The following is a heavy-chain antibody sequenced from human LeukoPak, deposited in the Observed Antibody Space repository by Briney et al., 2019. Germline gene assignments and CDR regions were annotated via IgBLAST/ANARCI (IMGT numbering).Heavy chain of an antibody. J-gene: IGHJ4*02. V-gene: IGHV4-59*01. CDR3: ARGGGGSWRY. Sequence: SETLSLTCTVSGGSISSYYWSWIRQPPGKGLEWIGYIYYSGSTNYNPSLKSRVTISVDTSKNQFSLKLSSVTAADTAVYHCARGGGGSWRYWGQGTLVTVSS. CDR1: GGSISSYY. D-gene: IGHD2-15*01. CDR2: IYYSGST.